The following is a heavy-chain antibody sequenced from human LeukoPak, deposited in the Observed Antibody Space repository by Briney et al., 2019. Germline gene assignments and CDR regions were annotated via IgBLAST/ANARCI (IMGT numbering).Heavy chain of an antibody. V-gene: IGHV3-48*02. CDR3: AREYSSSSGRALDI. J-gene: IGHJ3*02. CDR1: GFTLSTYT. Sequence: GGSLRLSCAASGFTLSTYTMNWVRQAPGKGLQWFSYISSSSTIYYADSVKGRFTISRDNAKNSLYLQMNSLRDEDTAVYYCAREYSSSSGRALDIWGQGTMVTVSS. CDR2: ISSSSTI. D-gene: IGHD6-6*01.